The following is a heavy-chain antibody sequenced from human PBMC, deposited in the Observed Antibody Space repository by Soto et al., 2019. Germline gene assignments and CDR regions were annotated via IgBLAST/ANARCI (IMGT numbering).Heavy chain of an antibody. D-gene: IGHD3-22*01. CDR1: GGSVSSGSYY. J-gene: IGHJ4*02. Sequence: QVQLQESGPGLVKPSETLSLTCTVSGGSVSSGSYYWSWIRQPPGKGLEWIGYIYYSGSTNYNPSLKSRVTIAVDTSKHQFSLKLSSVTAADTVVYYCARGVFRSGSHDYWGQGTLVTVSS. V-gene: IGHV4-61*01. CDR2: IYYSGST. CDR3: ARGVFRSGSHDY.